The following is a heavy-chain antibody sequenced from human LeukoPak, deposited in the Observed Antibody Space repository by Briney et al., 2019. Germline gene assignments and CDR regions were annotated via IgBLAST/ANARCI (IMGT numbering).Heavy chain of an antibody. Sequence: GGSLRLSCAASGFTFSSYWMHWVRQVAGKGLEWVSAISTASNPHYAASVQGRFTIFRANAENSLYLQMNSLSAEDTAVYYCARERGIEDYWYSDHWVRCILVTAAS. CDR3: ARERGIEDYWYSDH. D-gene: IGHD2-21*01. CDR1: GFTFSSYW. V-gene: IGHV3-13*05. CDR2: ISTASNP. J-gene: IGHJ2*01.